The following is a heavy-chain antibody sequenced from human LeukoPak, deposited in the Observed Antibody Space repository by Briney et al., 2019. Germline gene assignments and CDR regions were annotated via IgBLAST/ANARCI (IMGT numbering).Heavy chain of an antibody. J-gene: IGHJ4*02. V-gene: IGHV1-2*02. CDR1: GGTFSSYA. D-gene: IGHD6-19*01. Sequence: GASVKVSCKASGGTFSSYAINWVRQAPGQGLEWMGWINPNSGGTNYAQKFQGRVTMTRDTSISTAYMELSRLRSDDTAVYYCARDYSSGWYWVDYWGQGTLVTVSS. CDR2: INPNSGGT. CDR3: ARDYSSGWYWVDY.